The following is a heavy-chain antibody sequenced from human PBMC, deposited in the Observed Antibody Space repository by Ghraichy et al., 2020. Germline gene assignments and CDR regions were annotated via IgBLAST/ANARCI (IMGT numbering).Heavy chain of an antibody. CDR2: IMHDGTTQ. CDR1: GFTFSNFG. V-gene: IGHV3-30*02. Sequence: GGSLRLSCAASGFTFSNFGINWVRQAPGKGLEWVTFIMHDGTTQYYADSVKGRFAISRDNSKNSVYLQMNSLRPEDAAMYYCAKDLFPTGGWGMYPVDPWGQGTQVIVSS. J-gene: IGHJ5*02. CDR3: AKDLFPTGGWGMYPVDP. D-gene: IGHD3-16*01.